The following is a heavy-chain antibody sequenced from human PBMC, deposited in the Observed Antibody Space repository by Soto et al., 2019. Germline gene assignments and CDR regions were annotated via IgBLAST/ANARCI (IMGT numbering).Heavy chain of an antibody. CDR2: MNPTSGNT. CDR1: GYTFTSYD. Sequence: QVQLVQSGAEVKKPGASVKVSCKASGYTFTSYDINWVRQATGQGLEWMGWMNPTSGNTGNAQKFQGRVTMPRNTFKSTAYMGLSSLGSEDAAVYYFARELQRVVVAATHTDYYYYMDVWGKGTTVAVSS. D-gene: IGHD2-15*01. V-gene: IGHV1-8*01. J-gene: IGHJ6*03. CDR3: ARELQRVVVAATHTDYYYYMDV.